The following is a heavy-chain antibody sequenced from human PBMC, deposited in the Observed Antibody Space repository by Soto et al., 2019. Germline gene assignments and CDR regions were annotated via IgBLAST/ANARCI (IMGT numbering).Heavy chain of an antibody. Sequence: ASVRVSCKASGYSLTSYDINWVRQATGQGLEWMGWMNPNSGNTGYAQKFQGRVTMTRNTSISTAYMELSSLRSEDTAVYYCARDEWDGSGTLSIWGQGTLVTVSS. CDR1: GYSLTSYD. J-gene: IGHJ4*02. D-gene: IGHD3-10*01. V-gene: IGHV1-8*01. CDR2: MNPNSGNT. CDR3: ARDEWDGSGTLSI.